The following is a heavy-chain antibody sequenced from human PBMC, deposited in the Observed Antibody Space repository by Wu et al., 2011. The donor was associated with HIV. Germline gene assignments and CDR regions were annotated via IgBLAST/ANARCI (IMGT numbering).Heavy chain of an antibody. V-gene: IGHV1-46*01. D-gene: IGHD3-10*01. CDR1: GYTFTSYY. CDR3: ARGRSYYGSGSYGSSPATYGMDV. CDR2: INPSGGST. Sequence: QVQLVQSGAEVKKPGASVKVSCKASGYTFTSYYMHWVRQAPGQGLEWMGIINPSGGSTSYAQKFQGRVTMTRDTSTSTVYMELSSLRSEDTAVYYCARGRSYYGSGSYGSSPATYGMDVWGQGTTVTGLL. J-gene: IGHJ6*02.